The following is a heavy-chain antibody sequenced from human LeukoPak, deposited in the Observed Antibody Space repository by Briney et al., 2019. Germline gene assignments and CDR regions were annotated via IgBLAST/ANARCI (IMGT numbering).Heavy chain of an antibody. CDR2: ISYDGSTK. V-gene: IGHV3-30*19. D-gene: IGHD3-22*01. J-gene: IGHJ4*02. CDR1: GFTFSSYG. CDR3: TRDSSSGSTRTFDY. Sequence: GGSLRLSCAASGFTFSSYGMHWVRQAPGKGLEWVAFISYDGSTKFYADSVKGRFTLSRDNSKNTVSLQMNSLRTEDTAVYYCTRDSSSGSTRTFDYWGQGTLVTVSS.